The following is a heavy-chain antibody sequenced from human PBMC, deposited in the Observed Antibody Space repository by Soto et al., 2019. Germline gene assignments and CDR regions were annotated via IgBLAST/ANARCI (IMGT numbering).Heavy chain of an antibody. V-gene: IGHV1-46*03. J-gene: IGHJ5*02. CDR1: GYTFTSYY. D-gene: IGHD2-21*02. Sequence: GASLKVSCKASGYTFTSYYMNWVRQAPGQGLEWLGIINPSGGYTTYAQRFLGRVTMTSDTSTSTVHMELGSLTSEDPAVYYCARGGGIVVVTAPYDRWRQGTLVTVS. CDR2: INPSGGYT. CDR3: ARGGGIVVVTAPYDR.